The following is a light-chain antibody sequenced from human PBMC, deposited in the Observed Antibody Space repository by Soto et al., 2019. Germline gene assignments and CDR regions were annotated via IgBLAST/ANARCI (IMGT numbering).Light chain of an antibody. V-gene: IGLV1-40*01. CDR2: GNS. Sequence: QSVLTQPPSVSGAPGQRVTISCTGSRSNIGAGYDVHWYQQLPGTAPKLLIYGNSNRPSGVPDRFSGSKSGTSASLAITGLQAEDEADYYCQSYDSSLSGWLFGGGTQLTV. J-gene: IGLJ3*02. CDR3: QSYDSSLSGWL. CDR1: RSNIGAGYD.